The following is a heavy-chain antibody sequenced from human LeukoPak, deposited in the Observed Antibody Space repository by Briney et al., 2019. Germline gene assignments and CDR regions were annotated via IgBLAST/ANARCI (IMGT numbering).Heavy chain of an antibody. CDR1: GGSISSYY. D-gene: IGHD5-24*01. Sequence: SETLSLTCTVSGGSISSYYWSWIRQPPGKGLEWIGYIYYSGSTNYNPSLKSRVTISVDTSKSQFSLKLSSVTAADTAVYYCARGRDGYNMDWGQGTLVTVSS. V-gene: IGHV4-59*01. J-gene: IGHJ4*02. CDR2: IYYSGST. CDR3: ARGRDGYNMD.